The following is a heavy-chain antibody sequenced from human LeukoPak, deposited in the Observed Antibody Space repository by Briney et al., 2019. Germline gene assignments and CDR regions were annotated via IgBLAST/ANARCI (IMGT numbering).Heavy chain of an antibody. V-gene: IGHV3-23*01. CDR3: AKYLPNQLLKD. Sequence: GASLRLSCAASGFTFSSYAMSWVRQAPGKGLEWVSVISGSGGSTYYADSVKGRFTISRDNSKNTLYLQMNSLRAEDTAVYYCAKYLPNQLLKDWGQGTLVTVSS. CDR1: GFTFSSYA. D-gene: IGHD2-2*01. J-gene: IGHJ4*02. CDR2: ISGSGGST.